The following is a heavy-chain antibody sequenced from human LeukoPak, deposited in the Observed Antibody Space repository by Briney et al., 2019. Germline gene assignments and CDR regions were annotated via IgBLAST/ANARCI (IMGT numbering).Heavy chain of an antibody. V-gene: IGHV1-46*01. Sequence: ASVKVSCKASGYTFTSYYMHWVRQAPGQGLEWMGIINPSGGSTSYAQKFQGRVTMTRDTSTSTVYMELSSLRSEDTAVYYCARAAIAAAGDYYYYMDVWGKGTTVTVSS. CDR1: GYTFTSYY. D-gene: IGHD6-13*01. CDR2: INPSGGST. J-gene: IGHJ6*03. CDR3: ARAAIAAAGDYYYYMDV.